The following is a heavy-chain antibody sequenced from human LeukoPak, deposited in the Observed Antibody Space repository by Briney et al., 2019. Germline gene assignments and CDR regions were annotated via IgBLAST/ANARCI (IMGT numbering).Heavy chain of an antibody. J-gene: IGHJ6*03. CDR1: GGSFSGYY. Sequence: SETLPLTCAVYGGSFSGYYWSWMRQPPGKGLEWIGDINHSGSTNYNPSLKSRVTISADTSKNQFSLKLSSVTAADTAVYYCASRDGYNYYHYYMDVWGKGTAVTVSS. D-gene: IGHD5-24*01. V-gene: IGHV4-34*01. CDR2: INHSGST. CDR3: ASRDGYNYYHYYMDV.